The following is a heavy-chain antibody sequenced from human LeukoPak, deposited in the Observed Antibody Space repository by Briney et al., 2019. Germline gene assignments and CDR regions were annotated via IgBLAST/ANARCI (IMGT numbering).Heavy chain of an antibody. CDR1: GGSISSGDYY. D-gene: IGHD3-10*01. J-gene: IGHJ4*02. Sequence: SETLSLTCTVSGGSISSGDYYWSWIRQPPGKGLEWIGYIYYSGSTYYNPSLKSRVTISVDTSKNQFSLKLSSVTAADTAVYYCAREKSGSMVRGVIDYWGQGTLVTVSS. V-gene: IGHV4-30-4*01. CDR3: AREKSGSMVRGVIDY. CDR2: IYYSGST.